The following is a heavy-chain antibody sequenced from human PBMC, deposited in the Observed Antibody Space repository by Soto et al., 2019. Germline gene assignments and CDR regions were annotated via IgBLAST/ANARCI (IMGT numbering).Heavy chain of an antibody. CDR1: GFTFSNYA. CDR2: ITRSGGST. Sequence: EVQLLESGGGLIQPGGSLRLSCAASGFTFSNYAMSWVRQAPGKGLEWVSAITRSGGSTYYADSVKGRFTISRDNSKNTPYLQMNSLRAEDTAIYYCAKGPIGYFDYWGQGTLVTVSS. D-gene: IGHD3-22*01. J-gene: IGHJ4*02. CDR3: AKGPIGYFDY. V-gene: IGHV3-23*01.